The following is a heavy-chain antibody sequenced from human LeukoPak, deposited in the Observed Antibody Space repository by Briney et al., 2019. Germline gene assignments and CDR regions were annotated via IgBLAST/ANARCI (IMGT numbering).Heavy chain of an antibody. CDR1: GGSISSYY. J-gene: IGHJ4*02. Sequence: SETLSLTCTVSGGSISSYYWSWIRQPPGKGLEWIGYIYYSGSTNYNPSLKSRVTISVDTSKNQFSLKLSSVTAADTAVYYCARAPQYYDYVWGSYRLGYFDYWGQGALVTVSS. CDR2: IYYSGST. D-gene: IGHD3-16*02. CDR3: ARAPQYYDYVWGSYRLGYFDY. V-gene: IGHV4-59*01.